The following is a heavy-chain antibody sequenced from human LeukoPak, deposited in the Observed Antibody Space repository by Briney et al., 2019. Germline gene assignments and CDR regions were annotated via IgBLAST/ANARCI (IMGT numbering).Heavy chain of an antibody. D-gene: IGHD1-26*01. J-gene: IGHJ4*02. Sequence: SETLSLTCAVSGGSISSSNWWSWVRQPPGKGLEWIGRIYTSGSTNYNPSLKSRVTISVDTSKNQFSLKLSSVTAADTAVYYCAREGRYPDYWGQGTLVTVSS. CDR3: AREGRYPDY. CDR1: GGSISSSNW. CDR2: IYTSGST. V-gene: IGHV4-4*02.